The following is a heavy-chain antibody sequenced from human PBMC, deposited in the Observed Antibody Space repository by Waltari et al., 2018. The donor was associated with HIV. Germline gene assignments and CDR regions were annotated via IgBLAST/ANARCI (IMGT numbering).Heavy chain of an antibody. J-gene: IGHJ6*02. CDR1: GASISSSSYY. V-gene: IGHV4-39*01. Sequence: QLQLQESGPGLVKPSEPLSLTCTVSGASISSSSYYWCRIRQPPGKGLAWIGSIYYRGGTYYNPSLKSRVTISVDTSKNQFSLKLSSVTAADTAVYYCARRDGSGWDNYYYGMDVWGQGTTVTVSS. D-gene: IGHD6-19*01. CDR2: IYYRGGT. CDR3: ARRDGSGWDNYYYGMDV.